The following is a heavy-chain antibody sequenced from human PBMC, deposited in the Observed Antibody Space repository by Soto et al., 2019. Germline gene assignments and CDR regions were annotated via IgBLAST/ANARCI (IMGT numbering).Heavy chain of an antibody. CDR2: INHSGGT. V-gene: IGHV4-34*01. CDR1: GGSFSGYY. Sequence: QVQLQQWGAGLLKPSETLSLTCAVYGGSFSGYYWCWIRQPPGKGLEWIGEINHSGGTNYNPSLKSRVTISVDTSKNQFSLKLSSVTAADTAVYYCARDRRSNDSSTSCYVINNSGQGTLVTVSS. CDR3: ARDRRSNDSSTSCYVINN. J-gene: IGHJ4*02. D-gene: IGHD2-2*01.